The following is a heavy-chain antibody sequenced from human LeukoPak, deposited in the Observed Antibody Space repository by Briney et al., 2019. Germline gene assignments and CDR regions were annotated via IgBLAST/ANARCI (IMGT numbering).Heavy chain of an antibody. Sequence: SGGSLRLSCAASGFTFSNYVMSWVRQAPGRGLEWFSAISGDGGSTYYADSVKDRFTISRDKSKNTLYLQMNSLRAEDTAVYYCAKGSAAARPYYFDYWGQGTLVTVSS. V-gene: IGHV3-23*01. CDR1: GFTFSNYV. CDR3: AKGSAAARPYYFDY. J-gene: IGHJ4*02. D-gene: IGHD6-6*01. CDR2: ISGDGGST.